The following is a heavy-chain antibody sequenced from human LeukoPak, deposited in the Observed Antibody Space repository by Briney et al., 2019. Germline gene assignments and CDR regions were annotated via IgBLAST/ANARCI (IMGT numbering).Heavy chain of an antibody. Sequence: ASVKVSCKASGYTFTGYYMHWVRQPPGQGLEWMGWINPNSGGANYAQKFQGRVTMTRDTSISTAYMELSRLRSDDTAVYYCARERENFGDYHAFDIWGQGTMVTVSS. V-gene: IGHV1-2*02. CDR2: INPNSGGA. CDR3: ARERENFGDYHAFDI. CDR1: GYTFTGYY. D-gene: IGHD4-17*01. J-gene: IGHJ3*02.